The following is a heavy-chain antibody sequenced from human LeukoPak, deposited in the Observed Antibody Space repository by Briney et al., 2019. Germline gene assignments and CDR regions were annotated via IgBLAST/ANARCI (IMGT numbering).Heavy chain of an antibody. J-gene: IGHJ5*02. D-gene: IGHD6-19*01. CDR1: GFTFSSYA. CDR2: ISSNGGST. Sequence: GGSLRLSCAASGFTFSSYAMHWVRQAPGKGLEYVSAISSNGGSTYYANSVKGRFTISRDNSKNTLYLQMGSLRAEDMAVYYCARGADTGYSSDSWGQGTLVTVSS. V-gene: IGHV3-64*01. CDR3: ARGADTGYSSDS.